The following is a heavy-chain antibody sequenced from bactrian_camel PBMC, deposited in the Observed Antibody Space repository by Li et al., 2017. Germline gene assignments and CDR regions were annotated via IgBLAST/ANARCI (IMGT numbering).Heavy chain of an antibody. D-gene: IGHD5*01. CDR3: AASSIFGTWAGSGLDDYEYNH. V-gene: IGHV3S53*01. CDR2: IDSDRTT. Sequence: HVQLVESGGGSVLAGGSLTLSCTASESTYRSICMAWFRQAPGKKREGVAAIDSDRTTRYADSVKGRFTISKENAKNTLYLQMNSLKPEDTAMYFCAASSIFGTWAGSGLDDYEYNHWGQGTQVTVS. J-gene: IGHJ4*01. CDR1: ESTYRSIC.